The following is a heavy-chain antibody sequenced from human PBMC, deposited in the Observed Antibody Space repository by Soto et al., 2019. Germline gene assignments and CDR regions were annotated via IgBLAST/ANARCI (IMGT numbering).Heavy chain of an antibody. CDR3: ASRDPGTSVDY. J-gene: IGHJ4*02. CDR2: IYRTGST. CDR1: GGSFTSNNW. D-gene: IGHD1-7*01. V-gene: IGHV4-4*02. Sequence: SETLSLTCAVSGGSFTSNNWWTWVRQPPGQGLEWIGEIYRTGSTNYNPSLKSRVTISLDKSENQFSLKVISLTAADTAVYYCASRDPGTSVDYWGQGTLVTVSS.